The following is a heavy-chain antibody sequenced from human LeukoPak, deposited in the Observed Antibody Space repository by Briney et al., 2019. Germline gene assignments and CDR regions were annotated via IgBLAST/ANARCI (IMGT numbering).Heavy chain of an antibody. Sequence: GGSLRLSCAASGFIFSSYAMHWVRQAPGKGLEWVAVISYDGSNKYYADSVKGRFTISRDKSKNTLYLQMNSLRAEDTAVYYCARDRGGYNGLDYWGQGTLVTVSS. CDR2: ISYDGSNK. CDR3: ARDRGGYNGLDY. CDR1: GFIFSSYA. J-gene: IGHJ4*02. V-gene: IGHV3-30*04. D-gene: IGHD5-24*01.